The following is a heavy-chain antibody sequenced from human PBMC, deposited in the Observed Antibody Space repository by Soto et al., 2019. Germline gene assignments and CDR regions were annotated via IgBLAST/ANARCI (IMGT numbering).Heavy chain of an antibody. V-gene: IGHV3-15*07. Sequence: GESLKISCAASGFTFSNAWMNWVRQAPGKGLEWVGRIKSKTDGGTTDYAAPVKGRFTISRDDSKNTLYLQMNSLKTEDTAVYYCTTLGSIAAAGSLYFDYWGQGTLVTVSS. CDR3: TTLGSIAAAGSLYFDY. CDR2: IKSKTDGGTT. D-gene: IGHD6-13*01. J-gene: IGHJ4*02. CDR1: GFTFSNAW.